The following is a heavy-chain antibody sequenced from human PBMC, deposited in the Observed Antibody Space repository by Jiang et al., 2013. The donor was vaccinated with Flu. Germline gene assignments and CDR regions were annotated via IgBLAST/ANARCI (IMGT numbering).Heavy chain of an antibody. CDR3: ARPAIRITSLGAFDI. CDR1: RYTFTAYY. D-gene: IGHD5-12*01. Sequence: SGAEVKKPGASVKVSCKASRYTFTAYYIHWVRQAPGQGLEWMGWINPNSGGTDFAQNFQGRVTMTRDTSINTAYMELSSLRSDDTAVYYCARPAIRITSLGAFDIWGQGTMVTVSS. CDR2: INPNSGGT. V-gene: IGHV1-2*02. J-gene: IGHJ3*02.